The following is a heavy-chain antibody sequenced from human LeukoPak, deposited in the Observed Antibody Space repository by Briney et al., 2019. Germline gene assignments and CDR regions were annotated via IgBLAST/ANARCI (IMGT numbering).Heavy chain of an antibody. D-gene: IGHD2-21*01. V-gene: IGHV3-23*01. CDR2: ISGSGKTT. J-gene: IGHJ4*02. CDR3: AKGLWDYFDC. Sequence: GGSLRLSCAASGFTFSSYAMSWVRQGPGKGLEWVSAISGSGKTTYFANSVKGRFTISRDNSKNTLSLQMNSLRAEDTAVYYCAKGLWDYFDCWGQGTLVTVSS. CDR1: GFTFSSYA.